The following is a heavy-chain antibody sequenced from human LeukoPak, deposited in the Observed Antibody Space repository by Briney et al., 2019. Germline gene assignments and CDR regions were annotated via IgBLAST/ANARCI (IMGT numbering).Heavy chain of an antibody. CDR2: INHSGST. J-gene: IGHJ3*02. CDR3: ARFLFRAPDAFDI. V-gene: IGHV4-34*01. D-gene: IGHD3-10*01. CDR1: GGSFSGYY. Sequence: SETLSLTCAVYGGSFSGYYWSLIRQPPGKGLEWIGEINHSGSTNYNPSLKSRVTISVDTSKNQFSLKLSSVTAADTAVYYCARFLFRAPDAFDIWGQGTMVTVSS.